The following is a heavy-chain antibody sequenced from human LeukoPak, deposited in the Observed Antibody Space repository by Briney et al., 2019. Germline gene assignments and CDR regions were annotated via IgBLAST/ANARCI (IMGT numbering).Heavy chain of an antibody. CDR3: ARDYIGSGVPDFYYYYMDV. D-gene: IGHD3-16*01. CDR1: GYTFTGYY. V-gene: IGHV1-2*02. J-gene: IGHJ6*03. CDR2: INPNNGGT. Sequence: ASVKVSCKASGYTFTGYYIHWVRQAPGQGPQYMGWINPNNGGTNYAPNFQGRVTMTRDTSISTAYMELSRLRYDDTATYYCARDYIGSGVPDFYYYYMDVCGKGTTVTVSS.